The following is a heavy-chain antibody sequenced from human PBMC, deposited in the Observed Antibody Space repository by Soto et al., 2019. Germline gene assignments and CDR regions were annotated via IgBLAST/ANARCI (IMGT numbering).Heavy chain of an antibody. V-gene: IGHV3-23*01. J-gene: IGHJ6*02. CDR2: VSASGGGT. CDR3: AKSSSRAHYYAMDV. Sequence: PGRSLRLSXAASGFTFSSYAMNWVRQAPGKGLEWAEGVSASGGGTSYADSVKGWFTISRDNSKDTLYLQMNSLRAEDTAVHYCAKSSSRAHYYAMDVWGQGTTVTVSS. CDR1: GFTFSSYA. D-gene: IGHD2-2*01.